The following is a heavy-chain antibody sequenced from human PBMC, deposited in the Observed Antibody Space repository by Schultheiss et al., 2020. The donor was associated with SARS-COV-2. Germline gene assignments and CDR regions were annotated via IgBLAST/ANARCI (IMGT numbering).Heavy chain of an antibody. Sequence: GESLKISCAASGFTFSNAWMSWVRQAPGKGLEWVGRIKSKTDGGTTDYAAPVKGRFTISRDDSKNTLYLQMNSLRAEDTAVYYCARSLYRSSSAPTYGMDVWAQGTTVTVSS. CDR2: IKSKTDGGTT. V-gene: IGHV3-15*01. D-gene: IGHD6-6*01. CDR1: GFTFSNAW. CDR3: ARSLYRSSSAPTYGMDV. J-gene: IGHJ6*02.